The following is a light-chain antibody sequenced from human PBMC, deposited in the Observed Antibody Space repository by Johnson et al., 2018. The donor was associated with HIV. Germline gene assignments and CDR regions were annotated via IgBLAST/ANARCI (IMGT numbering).Light chain of an antibody. CDR1: SSNIGNNY. J-gene: IGLJ1*01. CDR2: DSN. CDR3: GTWDSSLRVGF. V-gene: IGLV1-51*01. Sequence: QLVLTQPPSVSAAPGQKVTISCSGSSSNIGNNYVSWYQQLPGTVPKLLTYDSNKRPSGIPDRFSGSKSGTSATLGITGLQTGDEADYYCGTWDSSLRVGFFGTGTKVTVL.